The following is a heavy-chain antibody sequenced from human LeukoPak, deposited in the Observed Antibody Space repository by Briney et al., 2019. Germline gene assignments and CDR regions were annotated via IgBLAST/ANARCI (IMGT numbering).Heavy chain of an antibody. J-gene: IGHJ5*02. V-gene: IGHV4-4*02. Sequence: XSLXCAVSXGSXSSXNWWSWXRQPPGKGLEWIGEIYHSGSTNYNPSLKSRVTISVDKSKNQFSLKLSSVTAADTAVYYCASSTMVRTWGQGTLVTVSS. CDR1: XGSXSSXNW. CDR3: ASSTMVRT. D-gene: IGHD3-10*01. CDR2: IYHSGST.